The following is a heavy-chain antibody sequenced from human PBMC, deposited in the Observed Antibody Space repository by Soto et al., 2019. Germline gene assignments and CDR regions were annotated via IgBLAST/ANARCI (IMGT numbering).Heavy chain of an antibody. CDR3: ARILYCSSTSCLRRGYYYYGMDV. CDR1: GGSISSSSYY. V-gene: IGHV4-39*01. J-gene: IGHJ6*02. CDR2: IYYSGST. Sequence: TSETLSLTCTVSGGSISSSSYYWGWIRQPPGKGLEWIGSIYYSGSTYYNPSLKSRVTISVDTSKNQFSLKLSSVTAADTAVYYCARILYCSSTSCLRRGYYYYGMDVWGQGTTVTVSS. D-gene: IGHD2-2*01.